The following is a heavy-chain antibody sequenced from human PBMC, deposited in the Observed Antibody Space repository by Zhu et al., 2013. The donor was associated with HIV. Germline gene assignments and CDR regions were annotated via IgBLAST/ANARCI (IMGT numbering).Heavy chain of an antibody. J-gene: IGHJ6*02. V-gene: IGHV1-69*06. D-gene: IGHD3-10*01. Sequence: QVQLVQSGAEVKKPGASVKVSCKASGYTFTSYGISWVRQAPGQGLEWMGGIIPIFGTANYAQKFQGRVTITADKSTSTAYMELSSLRSEDTAVYYCARVNTPIMVQGVSFGYYGMDVWGQGTTVTVSS. CDR1: GYTFTSYG. CDR3: ARVNTPIMVQGVSFGYYGMDV. CDR2: IIPIFGTA.